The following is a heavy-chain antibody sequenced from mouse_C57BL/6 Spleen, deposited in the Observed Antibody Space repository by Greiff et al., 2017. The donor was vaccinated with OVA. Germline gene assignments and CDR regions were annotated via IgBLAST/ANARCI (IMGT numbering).Heavy chain of an antibody. Sequence: VQLQQSGAELMKPGASVKLSCKATGYTFTGYWIEWVKQRPGHGLEWIGEILPGSGSTNYHEKFKGKATFTADTSSNAAYMQLSSLTTEDSAIYDCARASYDYDVTYAMDYWGQGTSVTVSS. J-gene: IGHJ4*01. CDR1: GYTFTGYW. CDR2: ILPGSGST. V-gene: IGHV1-9*01. D-gene: IGHD2-4*01. CDR3: ARASYDYDVTYAMDY.